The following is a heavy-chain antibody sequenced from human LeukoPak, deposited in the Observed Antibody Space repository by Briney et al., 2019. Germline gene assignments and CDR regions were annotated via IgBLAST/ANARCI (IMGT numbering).Heavy chain of an antibody. CDR3: ARESATSGWLFDY. V-gene: IGHV3-64*01. D-gene: IGHD6-19*01. Sequence: GGSLRLSCAASGFIFSTYAMHWVRQAPGKGLEYVSAISNHGGSTYYANSVKSRFIISRDNSKNTLYLQMGNLRIEDMAVYYCARESATSGWLFDYWGQGTLVTVSS. J-gene: IGHJ4*02. CDR1: GFIFSTYA. CDR2: ISNHGGST.